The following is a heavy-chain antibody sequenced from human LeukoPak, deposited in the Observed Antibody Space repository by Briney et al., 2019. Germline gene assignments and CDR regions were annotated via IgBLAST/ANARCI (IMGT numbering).Heavy chain of an antibody. CDR3: AKDPHYFDWLFR. CDR1: GFTFSSYA. D-gene: IGHD3-9*01. CDR2: ISGSGGST. J-gene: IGHJ4*02. Sequence: PGGSLRLSCAASGFTFSSYAMSWVRQAPGKGLEWVSAISGSGGSTYYADSVKGRFTIARDNSKNTLYLQMNSLRAYYTAVYYYAKDPHYFDWLFRWGQGTLVTVSS. V-gene: IGHV3-23*01.